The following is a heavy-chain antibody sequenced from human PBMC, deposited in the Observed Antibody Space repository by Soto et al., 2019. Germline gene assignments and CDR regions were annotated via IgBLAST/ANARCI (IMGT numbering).Heavy chain of an antibody. CDR1: GGSSSSYD. Sequence: SETLSLTCTVFGGSSSSYDWSGIRQPPGKGLEWIGYIYYSGSTNYNPSLKSRVPISVDTSKTQFSLKRTSGTPADTAVYYCARAGGYGGNSVSWGQGTLVTVSS. CDR2: IYYSGST. D-gene: IGHD4-17*01. J-gene: IGHJ4*02. CDR3: ARAGGYGGNSVS. V-gene: IGHV4-59*01.